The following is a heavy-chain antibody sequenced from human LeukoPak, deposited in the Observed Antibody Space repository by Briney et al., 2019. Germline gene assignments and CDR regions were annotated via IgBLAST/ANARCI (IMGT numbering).Heavy chain of an antibody. V-gene: IGHV3-48*03. CDR1: GFTSSNFD. CDR2: ISSSGSPK. D-gene: IGHD4-23*01. CDR3: ERDGNYRGNFGALDY. J-gene: IGHJ4*02. Sequence: GGSLRLSCAASGFTSSNFDMNWVRQAPGKGLEWVSYISSSGSPKYYADSVRGRFTISRDNAENSLYLQMNSLRAEDTAVYYCERDGNYRGNFGALDYWGQGTLVTVSS.